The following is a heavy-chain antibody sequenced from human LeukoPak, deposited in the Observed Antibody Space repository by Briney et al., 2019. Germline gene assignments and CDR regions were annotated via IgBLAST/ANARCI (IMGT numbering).Heavy chain of an antibody. V-gene: IGHV3-23*01. CDR2: ISGSGGST. Sequence: PGGSLRLSCAAFGFTFSSYTMSWVRQAPGKGLEWVSAISGSGGSTYYADSVKGRFTISRDNSKNTLYLQMNSLRAEDTAVYYCAKEGGSRGYFDYWGQGTLVTVSS. CDR3: AKEGGSRGYFDY. J-gene: IGHJ4*02. CDR1: GFTFSSYT.